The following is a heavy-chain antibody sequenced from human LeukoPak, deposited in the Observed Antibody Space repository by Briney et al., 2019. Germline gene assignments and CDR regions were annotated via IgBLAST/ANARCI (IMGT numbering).Heavy chain of an antibody. CDR1: GGSISSSSYY. CDR2: IYYSGST. Sequence: SETLSLTYTVSGGSISSSSYYWGWIRQPPGKGLERIGSIYYSGSTYYNPSLKSRVTISVDTSKNQFSLKLSSVTAADTAVYYCARIGLAVAFDYWGQGTLVTVSS. J-gene: IGHJ4*02. CDR3: ARIGLAVAFDY. D-gene: IGHD6-19*01. V-gene: IGHV4-39*01.